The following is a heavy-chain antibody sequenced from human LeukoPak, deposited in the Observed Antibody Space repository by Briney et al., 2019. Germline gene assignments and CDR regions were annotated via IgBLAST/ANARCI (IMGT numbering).Heavy chain of an antibody. D-gene: IGHD1-26*01. V-gene: IGHV4-59*08. CDR1: GGSISSYY. J-gene: IGHJ5*02. CDR2: IYYSGST. CDR3: ARHPSAIVGATYLNWFDP. Sequence: SETLSLTCTVSGGSISSYYWSWIRQPPGKGLEWIGYIYYSGSTNYNPSLKSRVTISVDTSKNQFSLKLSSVTAADTAVYYCARHPSAIVGATYLNWFDPWGQGTLVTVSS.